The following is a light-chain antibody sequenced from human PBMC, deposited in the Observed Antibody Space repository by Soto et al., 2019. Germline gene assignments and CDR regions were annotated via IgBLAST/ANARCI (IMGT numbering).Light chain of an antibody. CDR2: EVS. Sequence: QSVLTHPASVSGAPGQSITISCTGTSSDVGAYDYVSWYQQHPDKAPKLMIYEVSNRPSGVSNRFSGSKSVNTATLTISGLQADDEADYYCSSYTSSSTRVFVTGTKVTVL. CDR3: SSYTSSSTRV. V-gene: IGLV2-14*03. CDR1: SSDVGAYDY. J-gene: IGLJ1*01.